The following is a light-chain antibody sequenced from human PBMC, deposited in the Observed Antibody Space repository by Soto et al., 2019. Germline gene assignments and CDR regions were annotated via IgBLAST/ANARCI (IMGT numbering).Light chain of an antibody. Sequence: EIVLTQSPGTLSLSPGERATLSCRASQSVSSSSYLAWYQQKPGQAPRLLIYGASSRATGIPDRFSGSGSGTDFTLTISSLQSEDFAVYYCQQYNNWPPYTFGQGTKLEIK. CDR2: GAS. V-gene: IGKV3-20*01. J-gene: IGKJ2*01. CDR1: QSVSSSSY. CDR3: QQYNNWPPYT.